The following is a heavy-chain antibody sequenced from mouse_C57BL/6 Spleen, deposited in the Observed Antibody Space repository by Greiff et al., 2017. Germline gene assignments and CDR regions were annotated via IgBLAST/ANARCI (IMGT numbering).Heavy chain of an antibody. Sequence: QVQLQQPGAELVKPGASVKLSCKASGYTFTSYWMQWVKQRPGQGLEWIGEIDPSDSYTNYNQKFKGKATLTVDTSSSTASMQLSSLTSEDSAVYYCARSPTGTGAWFAYWGQGTLVTVSA. V-gene: IGHV1-50*01. D-gene: IGHD4-1*02. CDR3: ARSPTGTGAWFAY. CDR1: GYTFTSYW. CDR2: IDPSDSYT. J-gene: IGHJ3*01.